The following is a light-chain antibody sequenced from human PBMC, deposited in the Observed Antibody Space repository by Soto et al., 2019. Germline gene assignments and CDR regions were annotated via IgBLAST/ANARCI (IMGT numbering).Light chain of an antibody. Sequence: EIVLTQSPGTLSLSPGERVTLSCWASQSVTSSNLAWYQQKPGQAPRLLIYGASSRVSGISDRFSGSGSGTDFTLTISRLEPEDFAVYYCQQDGSSPVTVGGGTKVEI. V-gene: IGKV3-20*01. CDR2: GAS. J-gene: IGKJ4*01. CDR3: QQDGSSPVT. CDR1: QSVTSSN.